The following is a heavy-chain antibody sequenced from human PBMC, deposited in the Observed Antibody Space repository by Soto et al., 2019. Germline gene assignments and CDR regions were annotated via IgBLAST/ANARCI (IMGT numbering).Heavy chain of an antibody. Sequence: PGGSLRLSGAASEFTFSSYAMSWVRQPPGKGLEWVSAIRGGGDSTYYADSVKGRFTISRDNAKNTLYLQMNSLRAEDTAVYFCARDPSVSMVRGRPPADYWGQGTLVTVSS. J-gene: IGHJ4*02. V-gene: IGHV3-23*01. D-gene: IGHD3-10*01. CDR1: EFTFSSYA. CDR3: ARDPSVSMVRGRPPADY. CDR2: IRGGGDST.